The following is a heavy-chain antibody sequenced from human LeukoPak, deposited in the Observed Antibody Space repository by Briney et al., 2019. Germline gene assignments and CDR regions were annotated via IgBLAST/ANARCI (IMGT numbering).Heavy chain of an antibody. CDR2: IKQDGSEK. CDR1: VFTFSSFW. CDR3: ARDHAGSGDYFDY. J-gene: IGHJ4*02. Sequence: PGVSLRLPGAASVFTFSSFWMTRVPQAQGKGREWVANIKQDGSEKYYVDSVKGRFTISRDNAKNSLYLQMNRLRAEDTAVYYCARDHAGSGDYFDYWGQGTLVTVSS. D-gene: IGHD3-10*01. V-gene: IGHV3-7*01.